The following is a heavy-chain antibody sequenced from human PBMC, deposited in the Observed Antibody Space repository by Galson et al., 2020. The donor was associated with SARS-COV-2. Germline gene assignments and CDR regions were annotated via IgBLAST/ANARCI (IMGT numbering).Heavy chain of an antibody. J-gene: IGHJ4*02. V-gene: IGHV3-30*18. CDR2: ISYDGSNK. D-gene: IGHD5-12*01. CDR3: AKGPGGYRGHFDY. CDR1: GFTFSSYG. Sequence: GGSLRLSCAASGFTFSSYGMHWVRQAPGKGLEWVAVISYDGSNKYYADSVKGRFTISRDNSKNTLYLQMNSLRAEDTAVYYCAKGPGGYRGHFDYWGQGTLVTVSS.